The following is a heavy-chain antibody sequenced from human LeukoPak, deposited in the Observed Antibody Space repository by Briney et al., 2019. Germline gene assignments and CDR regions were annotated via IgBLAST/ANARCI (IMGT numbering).Heavy chain of an antibody. V-gene: IGHV3-23*01. J-gene: IGHJ5*02. CDR3: AKGVEGWLGNWFDP. CDR1: GFTFSSYG. CDR2: ISGSGGST. Sequence: GGSLRLSCAASGFTFSSYGMSWVRQAPGKGLEWVSAISGSGGSTYYADSVKGRFTISRDNSKNTLYLQMNSLRAEDTAVYYCAKGVEGWLGNWFDPWGQGTLVTVSS. D-gene: IGHD5-12*01.